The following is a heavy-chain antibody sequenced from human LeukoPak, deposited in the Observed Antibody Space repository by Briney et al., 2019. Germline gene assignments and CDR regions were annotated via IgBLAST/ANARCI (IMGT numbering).Heavy chain of an antibody. J-gene: IGHJ4*02. CDR3: ARDAYYDSSGYYLLFDY. V-gene: IGHV1-69*05. D-gene: IGHD3-22*01. CDR1: GGTFSSYA. CDR2: IIPIFGTA. Sequence: ASVKVSCKASGGTFSSYAISWVRQAPGQGLERMGRIIPIFGTANYAQKFQGRVTITTDESTSTAYMELSSLRSEDTAVYYCARDAYYDSSGYYLLFDYWGQGTLVTVSS.